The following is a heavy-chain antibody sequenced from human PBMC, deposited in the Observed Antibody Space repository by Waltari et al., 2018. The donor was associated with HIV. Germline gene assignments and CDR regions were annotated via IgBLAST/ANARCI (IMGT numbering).Heavy chain of an antibody. Sequence: EVHLVESGGGLIQPGGSLRLSCAASGFTFNTYDMHWVRQAAGEGLQWVSAMGAAGETYYSDSVKGRFTISRENAKNSLFLQMNSLRAGDTAVYFCVRVRDSSSGWYIFDYWGQGALVTVSS. D-gene: IGHD6-19*01. J-gene: IGHJ4*02. CDR3: VRVRDSSSGWYIFDY. V-gene: IGHV3-13*04. CDR1: GFTFNTYD. CDR2: MGAAGET.